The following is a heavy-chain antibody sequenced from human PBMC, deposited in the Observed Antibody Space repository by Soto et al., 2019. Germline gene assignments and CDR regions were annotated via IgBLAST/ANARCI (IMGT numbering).Heavy chain of an antibody. J-gene: IGHJ5*02. CDR1: GGSFSGYY. CDR3: ARGGDYSNYDWFDP. V-gene: IGHV4-34*01. CDR2: INHSGST. Sequence: KPSETLSLTCAVYGGSFSGYYCSWIRQPPGKGLEWIGEINHSGSTNYNPSLKSRVTISVDMSKNQFSLKLSSVTAADTAVYYCARGGDYSNYDWFDPWGQGTLVTVSS. D-gene: IGHD4-4*01.